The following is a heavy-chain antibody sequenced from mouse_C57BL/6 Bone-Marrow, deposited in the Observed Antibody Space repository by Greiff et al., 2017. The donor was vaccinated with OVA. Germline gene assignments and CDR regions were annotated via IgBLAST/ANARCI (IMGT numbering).Heavy chain of an antibody. CDR1: GFTFSSYA. V-gene: IGHV5-4*01. Sequence: DVKLVESGGGLVKPGGSLKLSCAASGFTFSSYAMSWVRQTPEKRLEWVATISDGGSYTYYPDNVKGRFTISRDNAKNNLYLQMSHLKSEDTAMYYCARDRLPAWFAYWGQGTLVTVSA. D-gene: IGHD2-4*01. J-gene: IGHJ3*01. CDR3: ARDRLPAWFAY. CDR2: ISDGGSYT.